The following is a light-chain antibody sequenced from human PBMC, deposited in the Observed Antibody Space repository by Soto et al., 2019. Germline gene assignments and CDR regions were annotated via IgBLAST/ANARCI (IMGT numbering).Light chain of an antibody. CDR1: SSNIESNW. CDR2: NNN. Sequence: QAVVTQAPSVSGTPGQRVTISCSGSSSNIESNWVYWYQQLPGTAPKLLIYNNNQRPSGVPDRFSVSKSGTSASQAITGLRSDDEADYYCATWDDDLYTPIIGGGTKHTVL. J-gene: IGLJ2*01. V-gene: IGLV1-47*02. CDR3: ATWDDDLYTPI.